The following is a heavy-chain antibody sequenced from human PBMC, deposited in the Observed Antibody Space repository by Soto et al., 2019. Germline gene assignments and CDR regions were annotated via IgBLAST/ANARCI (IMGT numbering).Heavy chain of an antibody. D-gene: IGHD1-7*01. CDR1: GLTFSNYA. CDR3: AKNQERELPRVIDF. CDR2: MSGSSSTT. Sequence: GGSLRLSCATSGLTFSNYAMSWVRQAPGGGLEWVSSMSGSSSTTYYADSVRGRFTISRDRSKNTLYLQMSSLRAEGTALYYCAKNQERELPRVIDFWGQGTLVTVSS. V-gene: IGHV3-23*01. J-gene: IGHJ4*02.